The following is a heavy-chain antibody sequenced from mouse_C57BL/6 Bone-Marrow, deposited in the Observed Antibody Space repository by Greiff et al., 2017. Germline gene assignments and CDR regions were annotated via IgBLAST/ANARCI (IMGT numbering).Heavy chain of an antibody. CDR1: GFTFSDYY. CDR2: ISNGGGST. V-gene: IGHV5-12*01. J-gene: IGHJ3*01. D-gene: IGHD1-1*01. CDR3: ARIDYGSSFAY. Sequence: EVKLVESGGGLVQPGGSLKLSCAASGFTFSDYYMYWVRQTPEKRLEWVAYISNGGGSTYYPDTVKGRFTISRDNAKNTLYLQMSRLKSEDTAMYYCARIDYGSSFAYWGQGTLVTVSA.